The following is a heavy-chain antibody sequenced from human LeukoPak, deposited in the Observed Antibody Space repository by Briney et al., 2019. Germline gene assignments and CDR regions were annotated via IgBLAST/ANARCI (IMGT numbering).Heavy chain of an antibody. CDR2: ISGSGFFK. CDR3: ARRVATHYN. CDR1: DLPDSPYT. D-gene: IGHD5-12*01. J-gene: IGHJ4*02. Sequence: KSGGSLRLSCAASDLPDSPYTMSWVRQVPGKGLVWVSSISGSGFFKHYADSVKGRFTISRDNDKNLLFLQMDSLRADDSAVYYCARRVATHYNWGQGTLVTVSS. V-gene: IGHV3-21*06.